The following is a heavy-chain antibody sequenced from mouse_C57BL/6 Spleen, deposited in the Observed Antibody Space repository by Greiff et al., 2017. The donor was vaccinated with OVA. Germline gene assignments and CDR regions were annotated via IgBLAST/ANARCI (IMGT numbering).Heavy chain of an antibody. V-gene: IGHV1-82*01. D-gene: IGHD3-2*02. Sequence: VQLQESGPELVKPGASVKISCKASGYAFSSSWMNWVKQRPGKGLEWIGRIYPGDGDTNYNGKLKGKATRTEDKSSSTAYMKLSSLKSEDSAVYFCARTREDSSGYFAYWGQGTLVTVSA. J-gene: IGHJ3*01. CDR2: IYPGDGDT. CDR1: GYAFSSSW. CDR3: ARTREDSSGYFAY.